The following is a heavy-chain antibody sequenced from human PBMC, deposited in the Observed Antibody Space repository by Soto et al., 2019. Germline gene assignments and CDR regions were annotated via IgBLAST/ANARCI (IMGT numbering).Heavy chain of an antibody. CDR2: ITAGNGNT. CDR3: ARAVGASISPFAF. V-gene: IGHV1-3*01. D-gene: IGHD1-26*01. Sequence: ASVKVSCKTSGYTFISYAIHWVRQAPGQRLEWMGWITAGNGNTKYSQKFQGRVTITGDTSANTAYMELGSLRSEDTAFYYCARAVGASISPFAFWGQGTLVTVSS. J-gene: IGHJ4*02. CDR1: GYTFISYA.